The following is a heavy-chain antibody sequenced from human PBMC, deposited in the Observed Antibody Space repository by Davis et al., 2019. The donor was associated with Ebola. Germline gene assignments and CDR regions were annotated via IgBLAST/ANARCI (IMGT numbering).Heavy chain of an antibody. CDR3: AREGAAAPGIFDY. CDR1: GGSISTNGYY. CDR2: IYYSGRT. V-gene: IGHV4-39*02. J-gene: IGHJ4*02. Sequence: MPSETLSLTCTVSGGSISTNGYYWDWIRQPPGKGLEWIGTIYYSGRTYYNPSFKSRVAISVDMSKNQFSLKLSFVTAADTAVYYCAREGAAAPGIFDYWGQGTLVTVSS. D-gene: IGHD6-13*01.